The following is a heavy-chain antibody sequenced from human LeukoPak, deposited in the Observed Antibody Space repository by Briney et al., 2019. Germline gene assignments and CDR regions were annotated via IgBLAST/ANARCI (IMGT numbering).Heavy chain of an antibody. Sequence: GGSLRLSCAASGFTFSSCAMSWVRQAPGKGLEWVSYISSSSSTIYYADSVKGRFTISRDNAKNSLYLQMNSLRDEDTAVYYCARDLYLSRYSGYDWGYFDYWGQGTLVTVSS. CDR1: GFTFSSCA. D-gene: IGHD5-12*01. J-gene: IGHJ4*02. CDR2: ISSSSSTI. CDR3: ARDLYLSRYSGYDWGYFDY. V-gene: IGHV3-48*02.